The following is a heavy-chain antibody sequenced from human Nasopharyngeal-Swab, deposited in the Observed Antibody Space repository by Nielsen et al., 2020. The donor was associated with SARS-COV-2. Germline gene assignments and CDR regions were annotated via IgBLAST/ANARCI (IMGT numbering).Heavy chain of an antibody. Sequence: VRQMPGKGMEWMGIIYPGDSDTRYSPSFQGQVTISADKSISTAYLQWSSLKASDTAMYYCARRGSRDYYDSSGYYKAPNWFDPWGHGTLVTVSS. V-gene: IGHV5-51*01. D-gene: IGHD3-22*01. CDR2: IYPGDSDT. CDR3: ARRGSRDYYDSSGYYKAPNWFDP. J-gene: IGHJ5*02.